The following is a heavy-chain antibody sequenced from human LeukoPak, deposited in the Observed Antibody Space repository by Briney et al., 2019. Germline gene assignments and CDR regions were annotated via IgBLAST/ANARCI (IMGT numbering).Heavy chain of an antibody. D-gene: IGHD6-6*01. V-gene: IGHV4-34*01. CDR3: ARGLRTLIAARPSAFDI. CDR1: GGSFSGYY. Sequence: PSETLSLTCAVYGGSFSGYYWSWIRQPPGKGLEWFGEINHSGSTNDHPSLKSRVTISVDTSKNQFSLKLSSVTAADTAVYYCARGLRTLIAARPSAFDIWGQGTMVTVSP. CDR2: INHSGST. J-gene: IGHJ3*02.